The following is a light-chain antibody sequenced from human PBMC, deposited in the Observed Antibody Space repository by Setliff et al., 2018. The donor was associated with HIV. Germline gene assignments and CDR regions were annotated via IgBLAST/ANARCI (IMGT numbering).Light chain of an antibody. J-gene: IGLJ1*01. Sequence: ELTQPVSVSVAPGKTARVTCGGNNIGSKTVHWYQQKPGQAPVLVIYDDGDRPSGIPERFSGSNSGTTATLTISRVEAGDEADYYCQVWDSRSDHFVFGTGTKGTVL. CDR3: QVWDSRSDHFV. V-gene: IGLV3-21*03. CDR2: DDG. CDR1: NIGSKT.